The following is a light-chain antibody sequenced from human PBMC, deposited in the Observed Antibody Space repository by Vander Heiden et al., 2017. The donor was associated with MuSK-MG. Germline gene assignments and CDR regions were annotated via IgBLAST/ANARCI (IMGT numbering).Light chain of an antibody. CDR1: QSVSSSY. V-gene: IGKV3-20*01. CDR3: QQYGSSPLLT. Sequence: VLTQSPGTLSLSPGERATLSCRASQSVSSSYLAWYQQKPGQAPRLLIYGASSRATGIPDRFSGSGSGTDFTLTISRLEPEDFAVYYCQQYGSSPLLTFGGGTKVEIK. CDR2: GAS. J-gene: IGKJ4*01.